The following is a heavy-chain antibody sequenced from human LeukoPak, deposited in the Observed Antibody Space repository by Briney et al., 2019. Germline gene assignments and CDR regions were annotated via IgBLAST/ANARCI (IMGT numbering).Heavy chain of an antibody. J-gene: IGHJ4*02. CDR2: ISSNGGST. D-gene: IGHD6-19*01. CDR1: GFTFNIYA. CDR3: ARANGWYDY. V-gene: IGHV3-64*01. Sequence: GSLRLSCAASGFTFNIYAMHWVRQAPGKGLEYVSAISSNGGSTYYANSVKGRFTISGDNSKNTLYLQMGSLRAEDMAVYYCARANGWYDYWGQGTLVTVSS.